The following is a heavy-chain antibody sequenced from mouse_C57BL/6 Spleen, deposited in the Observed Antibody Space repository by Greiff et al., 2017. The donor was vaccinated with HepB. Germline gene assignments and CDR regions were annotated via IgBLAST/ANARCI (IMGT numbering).Heavy chain of an antibody. CDR3: ARRYYYGSSPWYFDV. Sequence: QVQLQQPGAELVMPGASVKLSCKASGYTFTSYWMHWVKQRPGQGLEWIGEIDPSDSYTNYNQKFKGKSTLTVDKSSSTAYMQLSSLTSEDSAVYYRARRYYYGSSPWYFDVWGTGTTVTVSS. CDR2: IDPSDSYT. J-gene: IGHJ1*03. CDR1: GYTFTSYW. V-gene: IGHV1-69*01. D-gene: IGHD1-1*01.